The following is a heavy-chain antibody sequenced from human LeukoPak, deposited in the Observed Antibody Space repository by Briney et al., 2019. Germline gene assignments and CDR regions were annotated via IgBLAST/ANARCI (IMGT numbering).Heavy chain of an antibody. CDR1: GFTFSSYA. CDR2: ISYDGSNK. CDR3: ARDHYYDSSGYYRPFDY. Sequence: GGSLRLSCAASGFTFSSYAMHWVRQAPGKGLEWVAVISYDGSNKYYADSVKGRFTISRDNSKNTLYLQMNSLRAEDTAVYYCARDHYYDSSGYYRPFDYWGQGTLVTVPS. J-gene: IGHJ4*02. V-gene: IGHV3-30-3*01. D-gene: IGHD3-22*01.